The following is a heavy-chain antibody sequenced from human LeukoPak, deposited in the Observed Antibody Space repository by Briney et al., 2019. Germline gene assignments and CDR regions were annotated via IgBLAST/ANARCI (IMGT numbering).Heavy chain of an antibody. Sequence: ASVKVSCKASGYTFTSYDINWVRQATGQGLEWMGWMNPNSGNTGYAQKFQGRVTMTRNTSISTAYMELSSLRSEDTAVYYCARGETDDYGGNNWLDPWGQGTLVTVSS. J-gene: IGHJ5*02. D-gene: IGHD4-23*01. CDR3: ARGETDDYGGNNWLDP. V-gene: IGHV1-8*01. CDR2: MNPNSGNT. CDR1: GYTFTSYD.